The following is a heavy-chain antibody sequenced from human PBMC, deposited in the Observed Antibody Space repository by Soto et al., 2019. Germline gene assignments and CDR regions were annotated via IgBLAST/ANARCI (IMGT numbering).Heavy chain of an antibody. V-gene: IGHV4-30-4*01. CDR1: GRSISSVNYY. Sequence: QVQLQESGPGLVKPSQTLSLTCTVSGRSISSVNYYWSWIRQPPGKGLEWIGYIYYSGSTYYNPSLMRRVTTSVDTSTNQFSLKLSSVTAADTAVYYCARYGSGECNRGSCYSPFDYWGQGTLVTVSS. CDR2: IYYSGST. J-gene: IGHJ4*02. D-gene: IGHD2-15*01. CDR3: ARYGSGECNRGSCYSPFDY.